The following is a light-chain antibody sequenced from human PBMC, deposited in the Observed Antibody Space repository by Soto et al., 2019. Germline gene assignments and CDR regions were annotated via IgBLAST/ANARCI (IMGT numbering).Light chain of an antibody. J-gene: IGLJ2*01. CDR2: KDT. CDR3: QSADSSGTYVL. CDR1: GLPKQY. V-gene: IGLV3-25*02. Sequence: SSELTQPPSVSVSPGQTTWITCSGEGLPKQYAHWYQQRPGQAPLLVIYKDTERPSGIPERFSGSSSGTRVTLTISGVQAEDEADYFCQSADSSGTYVLFGGGTKLTVL.